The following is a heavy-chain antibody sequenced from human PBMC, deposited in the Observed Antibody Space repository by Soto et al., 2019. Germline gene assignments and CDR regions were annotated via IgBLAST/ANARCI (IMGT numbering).Heavy chain of an antibody. V-gene: IGHV3-7*01. D-gene: IGHD5-18*01. CDR3: ARRRILLFAPHLDV. Sequence: GGSLRLSCSASGFAFRTYWMSWVRQAPGKGLEWVANIKPDGSEKPYADSVKGRFTISRDNAKNSLYLQMRSLRAEDTAVYYCARRRILLFAPHLDVWGQGTTVTVSS. J-gene: IGHJ6*02. CDR2: IKPDGSEK. CDR1: GFAFRTYW.